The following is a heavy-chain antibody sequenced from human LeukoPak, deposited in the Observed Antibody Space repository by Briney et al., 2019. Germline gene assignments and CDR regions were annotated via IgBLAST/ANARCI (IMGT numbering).Heavy chain of an antibody. J-gene: IGHJ3*02. CDR1: GFTVSSNY. CDR3: ARTWIQLWLIGAFDI. D-gene: IGHD5-18*01. CDR2: ISYDGSNK. V-gene: IGHV3-30-3*01. Sequence: GGSLRLSCAASGFTVSSNYMSWVRQAPGKGLEWVAVISYDGSNKYYADSVKGRFTISRDNSKNTLYLQMNSLRAEDTAVYYCARTWIQLWLIGAFDIWGQGTMVTVSS.